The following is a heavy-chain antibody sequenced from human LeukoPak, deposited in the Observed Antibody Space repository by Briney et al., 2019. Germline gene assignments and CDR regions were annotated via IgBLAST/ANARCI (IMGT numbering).Heavy chain of an antibody. CDR3: ARVRKYYYDSSGYLVFP. CDR2: IYYSGST. CDR1: GGSISSYY. J-gene: IGHJ5*02. D-gene: IGHD3-22*01. Sequence: SETLSLTCTVSGGSISSYYWGWIRQPPGKGLEWIGSIYYSGSTYYNPSLKSRVTISVDTSKNQFSLKLSSVTAADTAVYYCARVRKYYYDSSGYLVFPWGQGTLVTVSS. V-gene: IGHV4-39*07.